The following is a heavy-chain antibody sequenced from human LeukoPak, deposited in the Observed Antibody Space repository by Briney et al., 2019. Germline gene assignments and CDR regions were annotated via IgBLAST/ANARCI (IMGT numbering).Heavy chain of an antibody. J-gene: IGHJ5*02. CDR3: ARYSSSSGWFDP. Sequence: SQTLSLTCAISGDRVSSNSATWNWIRQSPSRGLEWLGRTYYRSKWYNDYAVSVKSRITINPDTSKNQFSLQLNSVTPEDTAVCYCARYSSSSGWFDPWGQGTLVTVSS. D-gene: IGHD6-6*01. CDR2: TYYRSKWYN. V-gene: IGHV6-1*01. CDR1: GDRVSSNSAT.